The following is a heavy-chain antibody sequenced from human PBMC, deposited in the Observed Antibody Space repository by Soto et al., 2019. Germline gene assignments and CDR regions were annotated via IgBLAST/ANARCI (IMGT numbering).Heavy chain of an antibody. Sequence: SVKVSCKASGGTFSSYAISWVRQAPGQGLEWIGGIIPIFGTANYAQKFQGRVTITADESTSTAYMELSSLRSEDTAVYYCARDGYMPGYFDYWGQGTLVTVSS. CDR2: IIPIFGTA. V-gene: IGHV1-69*13. CDR1: GGTFSSYA. CDR3: ARDGYMPGYFDY. D-gene: IGHD5-18*01. J-gene: IGHJ4*02.